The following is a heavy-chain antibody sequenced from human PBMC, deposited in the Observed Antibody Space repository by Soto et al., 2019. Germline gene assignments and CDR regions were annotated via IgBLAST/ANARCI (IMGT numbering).Heavy chain of an antibody. V-gene: IGHV2-5*01. Sequence: SGPTLVNPTQTLTLTCTFSGFSLSTSGVGVGWIRQPPGKALEWLALIYWNDDKRYSPSLKSRLTITKDTSKNQVVLTMTNMDPVDTATYYCAHRLDPEGSSSWYSGGNDAFDIWAQGTMVTVSS. CDR1: GFSLSTSGVG. D-gene: IGHD6-13*01. CDR2: IYWNDDK. J-gene: IGHJ3*02. CDR3: AHRLDPEGSSSWYSGGNDAFDI.